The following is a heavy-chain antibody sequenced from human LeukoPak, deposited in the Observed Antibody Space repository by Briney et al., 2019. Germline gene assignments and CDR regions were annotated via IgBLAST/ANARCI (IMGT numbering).Heavy chain of an antibody. CDR1: GFTFSTYS. D-gene: IGHD4-23*01. Sequence: QPGGSLRLSCAASGFTFSTYSMNWVRQAPGKGLEWVSYISSSGNTIYYADSVKGRFTISRDNAKNSLYLQVNSLRDEDTAVYYCAREGPVVRGSEVDYWGQGTLVTVSS. CDR3: AREGPVVRGSEVDY. J-gene: IGHJ4*02. V-gene: IGHV3-48*02. CDR2: ISSSGNTI.